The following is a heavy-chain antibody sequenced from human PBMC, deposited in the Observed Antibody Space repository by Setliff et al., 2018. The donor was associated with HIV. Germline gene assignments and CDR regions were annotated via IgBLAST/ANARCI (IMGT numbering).Heavy chain of an antibody. CDR1: GYTFSSYS. Sequence: ASVKVSCKASGYTFSSYSISWVRQAPGQGLEWMGWISGYNGHTNYAQKFQGRVIMTTDTSTGTAYMELRSLRSDDTAVYYCAREYFGSGSYVRSFDIWGQGTLVTVSS. V-gene: IGHV1-18*01. CDR3: AREYFGSGSYVRSFDI. D-gene: IGHD3-10*01. CDR2: ISGYNGHT. J-gene: IGHJ3*02.